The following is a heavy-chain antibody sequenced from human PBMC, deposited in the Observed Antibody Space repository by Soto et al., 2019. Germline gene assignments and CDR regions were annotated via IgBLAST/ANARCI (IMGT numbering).Heavy chain of an antibody. CDR2: ISGCGDRT. D-gene: IGHD3-3*01. CDR1: GFTFTSYA. CDR3: AKSHQHYDFPWFDT. V-gene: IGHV3-23*01. J-gene: IGHJ5*02. Sequence: GSLRLSCEYDGFTFTSYAMSWVRQAPGKGLEWVSGISGCGDRTFYSDSVKGRFTMFKDKSKNTLNLQMESLRADDTAIYFCAKSHQHYDFPWFDTWAQGTLVTVSS.